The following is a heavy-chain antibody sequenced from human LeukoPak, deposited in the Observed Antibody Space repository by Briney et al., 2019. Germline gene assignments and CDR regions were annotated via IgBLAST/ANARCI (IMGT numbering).Heavy chain of an antibody. Sequence: TGGSLRLSCAASGFTFSNYAMRWVRQAPGKGLEWVSGISGSGDSTCYADSVKGRFTISRDNSKNTLYLQMNSLRAEDTAVYYCARRSGIAVAGAFDYWGQGTLVTVSS. CDR3: ARRSGIAVAGAFDY. CDR1: GFTFSNYA. J-gene: IGHJ4*02. D-gene: IGHD6-19*01. V-gene: IGHV3-23*01. CDR2: ISGSGDST.